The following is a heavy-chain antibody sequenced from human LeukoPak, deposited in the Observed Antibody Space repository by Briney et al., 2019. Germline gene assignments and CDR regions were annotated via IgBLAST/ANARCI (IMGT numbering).Heavy chain of an antibody. CDR2: IYHSGST. CDR3: ASYGSGGYYSGFFDY. V-gene: IGHV4-4*02. Sequence: SETLSLTCAVSGGSISSSNWWSWVRQPPGKGLEWIGEIYHSGSTNYNPSLKSRVTISVDKSKNQFSLKLSSVTAADTAVYYCASYGSGGYYSGFFDYWGQGTLVTVSS. CDR1: GGSISSSNW. D-gene: IGHD3-10*01. J-gene: IGHJ4*02.